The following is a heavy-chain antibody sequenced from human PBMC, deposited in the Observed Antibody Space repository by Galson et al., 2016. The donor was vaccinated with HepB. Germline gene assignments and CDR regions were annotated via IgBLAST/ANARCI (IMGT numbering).Heavy chain of an antibody. CDR1: GFTFSMYT. Sequence: SLRLSCAASGFTFSMYTMNWVRQAPGKGLEWVSSVNSRSDYIHYADPVKGRFTISRDNAENSLYLQMNSLRVEDTSIYYCARFLSGYSDYWGQGTLVTVSS. CDR3: ARFLSGYSDY. D-gene: IGHD3-22*01. V-gene: IGHV3-21*01. J-gene: IGHJ4*02. CDR2: VNSRSDYI.